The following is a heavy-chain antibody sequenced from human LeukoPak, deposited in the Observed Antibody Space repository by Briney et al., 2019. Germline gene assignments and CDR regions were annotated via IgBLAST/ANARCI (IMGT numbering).Heavy chain of an antibody. Sequence: GGSLRLSCAATGFTFSTSAMNWVRQAPGKGLEWVSVIGGSGDTTYYADSVRGRFTISRDNFKNTLYLQMNSLTAEDTAIYYCAKGKSLPHYYYYGMDVWGQGTTVTASS. CDR1: GFTFSTSA. CDR3: AKGKSLPHYYYYGMDV. J-gene: IGHJ6*02. V-gene: IGHV3-23*01. CDR2: IGGSGDTT.